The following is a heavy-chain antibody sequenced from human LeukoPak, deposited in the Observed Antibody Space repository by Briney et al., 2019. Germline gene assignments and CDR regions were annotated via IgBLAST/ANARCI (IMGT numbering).Heavy chain of an antibody. CDR3: ARDVAGIDY. Sequence: ASEKVSCKASGYTFTGYYMHWVRQAPGQGLEWMGWINANSGDTKYAQKFQGRVTMTRDTSITTAYMDLSSLRSDDTAVYYCARDVAGIDYWGQGTLVTVSS. V-gene: IGHV1-2*02. J-gene: IGHJ4*02. D-gene: IGHD6-19*01. CDR2: INANSGDT. CDR1: GYTFTGYY.